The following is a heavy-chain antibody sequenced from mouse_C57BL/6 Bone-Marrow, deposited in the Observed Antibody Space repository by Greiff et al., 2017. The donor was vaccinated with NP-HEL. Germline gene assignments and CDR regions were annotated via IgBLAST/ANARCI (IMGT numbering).Heavy chain of an antibody. Sequence: DVMLVESGGGLVQPGGSLKLSCAASGFTFSDYYMYWVRQTPEKRMEWVAYISNCGGSNYYPDTVKGRFTITRDNAKNTLYLQMSRLKSEDTAMYDCERSGDGYCPFAYWGQGTLVTVSA. J-gene: IGHJ3*01. CDR2: ISNCGGSN. CDR3: ERSGDGYCPFAY. D-gene: IGHD2-3*01. V-gene: IGHV5-12*01. CDR1: GFTFSDYY.